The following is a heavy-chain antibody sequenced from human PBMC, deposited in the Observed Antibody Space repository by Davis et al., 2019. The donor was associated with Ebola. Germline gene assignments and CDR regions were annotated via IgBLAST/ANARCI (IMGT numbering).Heavy chain of an antibody. V-gene: IGHV3-48*02. Sequence: GESLKISCAASGFSFTYYCMNWVRQAPGKGLEWISFSGRYSKTIHYADSVKGRFTVSRDDDKKFLYLQMNNLRDEDTAVYYCARDSGTVFDIVTTNPYFDNWGQGSLVAVSS. CDR2: SGRYSKTI. D-gene: IGHD3-10*01. CDR1: GFSFTYYC. J-gene: IGHJ4*02. CDR3: ARDSGTVFDIVTTNPYFDN.